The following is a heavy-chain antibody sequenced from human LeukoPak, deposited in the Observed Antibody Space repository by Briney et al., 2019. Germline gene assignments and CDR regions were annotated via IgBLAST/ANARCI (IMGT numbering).Heavy chain of an antibody. CDR2: ISSSGSTI. V-gene: IGHV3-48*04. CDR1: GFTFRSYG. Sequence: GGTLRLSCSASGFTFRSYGMNWVRQAPGKGLEWVSYISSSGSTIYYEEAVKGRFTTTRNNANNSLYQQKNSLRAEDTAVYYCAELGITMIGGVWGRGTTVTISS. D-gene: IGHD3-10*02. CDR3: AELGITMIGGV. J-gene: IGHJ6*04.